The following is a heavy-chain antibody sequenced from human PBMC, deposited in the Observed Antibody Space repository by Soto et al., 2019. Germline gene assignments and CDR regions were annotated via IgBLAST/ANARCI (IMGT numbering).Heavy chain of an antibody. Sequence: GGSLRLSCAVSGFTFDEYAMHWVRQAPGKGLEWVSGISRNSGTIDYADSVKGRFTISRDNAKNTLYLQMNSLRAEDTAVYYCARVRAQAVANYWGQGTLVTVSS. V-gene: IGHV3-9*01. CDR2: ISRNSGTI. CDR1: GFTFDEYA. J-gene: IGHJ4*02. CDR3: ARVRAQAVANY. D-gene: IGHD6-19*01.